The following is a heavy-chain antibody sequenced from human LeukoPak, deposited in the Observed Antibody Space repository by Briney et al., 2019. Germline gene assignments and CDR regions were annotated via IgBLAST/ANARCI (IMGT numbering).Heavy chain of an antibody. Sequence: ASVKVSCKASGYTFTGYYMHWVRQAPGQGLEWMGWINPNSGGTNYAQKFQGRVTMTRNTSISTAYMELSSLRSEDTAVYYCARALRQKGYSSSWYSYYYYMDVWGKGTTVTVSS. CDR2: INPNSGGT. D-gene: IGHD6-13*01. J-gene: IGHJ6*03. V-gene: IGHV1-2*02. CDR3: ARALRQKGYSSSWYSYYYYMDV. CDR1: GYTFTGYY.